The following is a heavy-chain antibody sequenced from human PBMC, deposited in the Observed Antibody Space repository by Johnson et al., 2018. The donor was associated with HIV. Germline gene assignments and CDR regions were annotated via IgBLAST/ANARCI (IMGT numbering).Heavy chain of an antibody. CDR1: VFMFSDYY. CDR3: VRVELGAFDI. CDR2: TRNKANSYTT. Sequence: VQLVESWGGLVKPGGSLRLSCAASVFMFSDYYMSWIRQAPGKGLEWVGRTRNKANSYTTEYAASVKGRFTISRDDSKNSLYLQMNSLKTEDTAVYYCVRVELGAFDIWGQGTMVTVSS. D-gene: IGHD1-7*01. V-gene: IGHV3-72*01. J-gene: IGHJ3*02.